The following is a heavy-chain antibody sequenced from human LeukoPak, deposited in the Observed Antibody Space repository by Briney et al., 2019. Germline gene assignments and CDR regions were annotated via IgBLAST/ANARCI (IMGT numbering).Heavy chain of an antibody. D-gene: IGHD3-16*02. Sequence: SETLSLTCTVSGYSISSYYYWGWIRQPPGEGLEWIGSIYHSGSTYYTPSLKSRVTISIDTSKNQFSLKLTSVTAADTAVYYCARDSSGSLCWFDPWGQGTLVTVSS. CDR3: ARDSSGSLCWFDP. CDR1: GYSISSYYY. CDR2: IYHSGST. V-gene: IGHV4-38-2*02. J-gene: IGHJ5*02.